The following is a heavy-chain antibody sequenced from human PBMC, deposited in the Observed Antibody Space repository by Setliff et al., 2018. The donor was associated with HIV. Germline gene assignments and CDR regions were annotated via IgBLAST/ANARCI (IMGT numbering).Heavy chain of an antibody. CDR1: GYTFTSCF. Sequence: GASVKVSCKASGYTFTSCFMHWVRQAPGQGLEYMGIINPSDGTTDYTQKFQDRVTMTSDTSTSTVYMELRSLRSEDTAVYYCARDQLFTALQPFNWFDPWGQGTLVTVSS. CDR2: INPSDGTT. D-gene: IGHD2-21*01. V-gene: IGHV1-46*01. CDR3: ARDQLFTALQPFNWFDP. J-gene: IGHJ5*02.